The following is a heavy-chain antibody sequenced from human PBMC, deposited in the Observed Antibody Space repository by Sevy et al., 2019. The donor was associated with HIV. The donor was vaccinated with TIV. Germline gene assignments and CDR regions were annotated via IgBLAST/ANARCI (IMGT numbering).Heavy chain of an antibody. Sequence: ASVKVSCKVSGYTLAKFSIHWVRQAPGKGLEWMTSFDPEDGDPEDGKTIYAQKFLGSVTMTEDTSADTAYMELSSLRSDDTAVYYCATTKDYYDSSGYPFDYWGQGTLVTVSS. CDR2: FDPEDGDPEDGKT. D-gene: IGHD3-22*01. J-gene: IGHJ4*02. CDR3: ATTKDYYDSSGYPFDY. CDR1: GYTLAKFS. V-gene: IGHV1-24*01.